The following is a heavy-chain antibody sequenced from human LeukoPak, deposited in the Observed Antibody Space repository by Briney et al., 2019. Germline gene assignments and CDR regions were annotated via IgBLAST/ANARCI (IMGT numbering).Heavy chain of an antibody. Sequence: SETLSLTCTVSGGSISSSPYYWGWIRHSPGKGLEWIGSMFSSESPYYNPSLKSRVTISVDTSKNQFSLKLTSVTAADTAVYYCARHTEVVVITPDGAFDIWGQGTMVTVSS. J-gene: IGHJ3*02. CDR1: GGSISSSPYY. V-gene: IGHV4-39*01. D-gene: IGHD3-22*01. CDR2: MFSSESP. CDR3: ARHTEVVVITPDGAFDI.